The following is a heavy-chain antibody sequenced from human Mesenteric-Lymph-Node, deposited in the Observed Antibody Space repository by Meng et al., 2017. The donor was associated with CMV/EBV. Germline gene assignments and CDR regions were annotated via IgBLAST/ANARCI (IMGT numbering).Heavy chain of an antibody. CDR1: DSISRRTYY. Sequence: DSISRRTYYWGWIRQPPGKGLEWIGSIFYTGSTYYNPSLTSRVTISVDTSKNQFSLKLSSVTAADTAVYYCAPYYYGSGTYYYFDYWGQGTLVTVSS. CDR3: APYYYGSGTYYYFDY. D-gene: IGHD3-10*01. V-gene: IGHV4-39*01. J-gene: IGHJ4*02. CDR2: IFYTGST.